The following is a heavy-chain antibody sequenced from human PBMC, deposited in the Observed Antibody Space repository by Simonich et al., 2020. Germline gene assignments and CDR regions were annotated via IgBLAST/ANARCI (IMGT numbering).Heavy chain of an antibody. J-gene: IGHJ1*01. CDR2: IYHRGST. Sequence: QVQLQESGPGLVKPSETLSLTCAVSGYSISSGYYGGWIRQPPGKGREWIGSIYHRGSTYSTPSLKSRVTISVDTSKNQFSLKLSSVTAADTAVYYCARLAPGYSGSYPEYFQHWGQGTLVTVSS. CDR1: GYSISSGYY. D-gene: IGHD1-26*01. V-gene: IGHV4-38-2*01. CDR3: ARLAPGYSGSYPEYFQH.